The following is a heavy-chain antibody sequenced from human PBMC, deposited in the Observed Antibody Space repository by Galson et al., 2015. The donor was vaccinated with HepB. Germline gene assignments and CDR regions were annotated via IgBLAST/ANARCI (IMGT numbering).Heavy chain of an antibody. Sequence: SLRLSCAASGFTFSSYGMHWVRQAPGKGLEWVAVISYDGSNKYYADSVKGRFTISRDNSKNTLYLQMNSLRAEDTAVYYCAKDQEGHSPFDYWGQGTLVTVSS. V-gene: IGHV3-30*18. CDR1: GFTFSSYG. CDR2: ISYDGSNK. CDR3: AKDQEGHSPFDY. J-gene: IGHJ4*02. D-gene: IGHD1-26*01.